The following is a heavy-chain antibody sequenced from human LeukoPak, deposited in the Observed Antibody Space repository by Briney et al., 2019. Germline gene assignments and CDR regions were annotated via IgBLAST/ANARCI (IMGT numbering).Heavy chain of an antibody. CDR2: IIPILDTT. CDR1: GGTFSSYA. V-gene: IGHV1-69*11. J-gene: IGHJ4*02. CDR3: AGGSFSRRAGITMVRGVITY. Sequence: ASVKVSCKASGGTFSSYAISWVRQAPGQGLEWMGRIIPILDTTNYAQKFQGRVTIITDESTSTAYMELITLRSGDTAVYYCAGGSFSRRAGITMVRGVITYWGQGTLVTVSS. D-gene: IGHD3-10*01.